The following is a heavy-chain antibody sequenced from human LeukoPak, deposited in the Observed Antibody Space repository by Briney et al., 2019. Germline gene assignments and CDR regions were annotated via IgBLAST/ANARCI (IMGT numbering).Heavy chain of an antibody. CDR1: GGTFSSYA. CDR2: IIPILGIA. J-gene: IGHJ6*02. V-gene: IGHV1-69*04. D-gene: IGHD3-22*01. CDR3: ARRTYYYDSSGYPYYYYGMDV. Sequence: ASVKVSCKASGGTFSSYAISWVRQAPGQGLESMGRIIPILGIANYAQKFQGRVTITADKSTSTAYMELSSLRSEDTAVYYCARRTYYYDSSGYPYYYYGMDVWGQGTTVTVSS.